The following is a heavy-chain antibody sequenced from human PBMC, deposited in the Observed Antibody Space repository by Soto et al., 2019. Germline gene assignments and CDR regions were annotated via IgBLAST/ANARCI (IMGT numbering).Heavy chain of an antibody. CDR3: ARLPGQNYSDSSGYLVLFDY. J-gene: IGHJ4*02. Sequence: PGGSLRLSCAASGFTFSSYAMSWVRQAPGKGLEWVSAISGSGGSTYYADSVKGRFTISRDNSKNTLYLQMNSLRAEDTAVYYCARLPGQNYSDSSGYLVLFDYWGQGTLVTVSS. CDR2: ISGSGGST. V-gene: IGHV3-23*01. D-gene: IGHD3-22*01. CDR1: GFTFSSYA.